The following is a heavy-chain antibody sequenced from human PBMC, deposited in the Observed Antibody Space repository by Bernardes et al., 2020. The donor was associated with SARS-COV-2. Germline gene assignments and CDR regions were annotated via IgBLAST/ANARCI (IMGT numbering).Heavy chain of an antibody. Sequence: GESLKISCKGSEYSFSSYWIAWVRQMPGKGLEWMGIIYPGDSDTRYSPSFQGRVTLAADKSISTAYLQWSSLKASDTAMYYCARRLGSYGAGGYLDYWGQGTLVAVSS. J-gene: IGHJ4*02. CDR3: ARRLGSYGAGGYLDY. CDR1: EYSFSSYW. V-gene: IGHV5-51*01. D-gene: IGHD1-26*01. CDR2: IYPGDSDT.